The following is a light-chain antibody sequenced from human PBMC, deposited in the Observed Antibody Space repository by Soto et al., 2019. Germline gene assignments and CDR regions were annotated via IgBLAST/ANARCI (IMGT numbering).Light chain of an antibody. J-gene: IGKJ1*01. Sequence: EIVLTQSPGTLSLSQGERATLSCRASQSVSSSHLAWYQQKPGLAPRLLIHGASSRATGIPDRFGGSGSGTDFTLTTSRLEPDDFAVYYCQQYSSFPRTFGQGTKVDIK. CDR1: QSVSSSH. CDR3: QQYSSFPRT. V-gene: IGKV3-20*01. CDR2: GAS.